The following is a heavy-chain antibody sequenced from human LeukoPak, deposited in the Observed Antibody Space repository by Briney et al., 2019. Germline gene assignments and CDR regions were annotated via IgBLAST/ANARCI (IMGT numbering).Heavy chain of an antibody. V-gene: IGHV3-66*01. CDR3: ARDKLMVRGVPDY. CDR2: IYSGGST. J-gene: IGHJ4*02. Sequence: GGSLRLSCAASGFTVSSNYMSWVRQAPGKGLEWVSVIYSGGSTYYADSVKGRFTISRDNSKNTLYLQMNSLRAEDTAVYYCARDKLMVRGVPDYWGQGTLVTVSS. CDR1: GFTVSSNY. D-gene: IGHD3-10*01.